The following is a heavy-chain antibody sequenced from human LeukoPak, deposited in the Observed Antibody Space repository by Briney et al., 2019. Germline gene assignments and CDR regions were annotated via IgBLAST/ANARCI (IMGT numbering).Heavy chain of an antibody. CDR1: GFTFSSYA. Sequence: GGSLRLSWAASGFTFSSYAMSWVRQAPGKGLEWVSAISGSGGSTYHADSVKGRFAISRDNSKNTLYLQMNSLRAEDTAVYYCARAPRCSGGSCYPEYFQHWGQGTLVTVSS. CDR3: ARAPRCSGGSCYPEYFQH. J-gene: IGHJ1*01. D-gene: IGHD2-15*01. CDR2: ISGSGGST. V-gene: IGHV3-23*01.